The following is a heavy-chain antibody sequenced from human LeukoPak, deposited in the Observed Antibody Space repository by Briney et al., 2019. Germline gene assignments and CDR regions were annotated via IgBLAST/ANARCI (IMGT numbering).Heavy chain of an antibody. CDR1: GGSISTGGYY. CDR2: IYYSGST. Sequence: ASETLSLTCTVSGGSISTGGYYWSWIRQHPGKGLEWIGNIYYSGSTYYSPSLKSRVTMSVDTSKNQFSLALISVTAADTAVYFCARAAPNYYDSSGSLRNPYFDYWGQGTLVTVSS. J-gene: IGHJ4*02. CDR3: ARAAPNYYDSSGSLRNPYFDY. V-gene: IGHV4-31*03. D-gene: IGHD3-22*01.